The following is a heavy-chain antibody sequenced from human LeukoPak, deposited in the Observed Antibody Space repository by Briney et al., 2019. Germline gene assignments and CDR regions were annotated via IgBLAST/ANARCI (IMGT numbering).Heavy chain of an antibody. D-gene: IGHD1-7*01. CDR2: IKQDGSEK. Sequence: QPGGSLRLSCAASGFTFSSSWMTWVRQAPGKGLEWVAIIKQDGSEKYYVDSVKGRFTISRDNAKNSLYLQMNSLRAEDTAVYYCARDLDNWNYVYYYYYGMDVWGQGTTVTVSS. CDR1: GFTFSSSW. V-gene: IGHV3-7*01. J-gene: IGHJ6*02. CDR3: ARDLDNWNYVYYYYYGMDV.